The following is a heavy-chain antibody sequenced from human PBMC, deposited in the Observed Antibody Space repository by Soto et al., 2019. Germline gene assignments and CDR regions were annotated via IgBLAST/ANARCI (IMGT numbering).Heavy chain of an antibody. CDR3: ARGTLWNGYQFFDY. Sequence: XGSLKLSCAGSGFTFSSYWMSWVRQAPGKGLEWVANIKQDGSEKYYVDSVRGRFTISRDNAKNSLYLQMSGLRAEDTAVFYCARGTLWNGYQFFDYWGQGTLVTVSS. V-gene: IGHV3-7*01. CDR2: IKQDGSEK. D-gene: IGHD3-3*01. CDR1: GFTFSSYW. J-gene: IGHJ4*02.